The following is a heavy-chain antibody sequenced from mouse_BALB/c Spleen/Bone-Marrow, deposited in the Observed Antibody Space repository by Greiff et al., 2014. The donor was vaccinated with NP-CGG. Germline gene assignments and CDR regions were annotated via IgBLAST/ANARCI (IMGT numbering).Heavy chain of an antibody. CDR1: GYNFTSYW. Sequence: QVQLKESGAELVKPGASVKLSCKTSGYNFTSYWVQWGKQRPGQGLEWVGEIFTGGFSIYYNEKCEGKAALAIDKSSSTAYMNLSSLTSEDSGVYFCGRRGLRQAMDYWGQGTSVTVSS. D-gene: IGHD2-4*01. CDR3: GRRGLRQAMDY. J-gene: IGHJ4*01. CDR2: IFTGGFSI. V-gene: IGHV1S132*01.